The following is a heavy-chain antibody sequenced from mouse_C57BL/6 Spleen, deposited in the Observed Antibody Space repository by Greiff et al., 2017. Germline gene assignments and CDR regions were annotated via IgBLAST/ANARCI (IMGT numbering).Heavy chain of an antibody. D-gene: IGHD2-12*01. Sequence: VMLVESGAELARPGASVKMSCKASGYTFTSYTMNWVKQRPGQGLEWIGYINPSSGYTKYNQKFKDKATLTADNSSSTAYMQLSSLTSEDSAVDYCSREREDSYYGAMDYWGQGTSVTVSS. V-gene: IGHV1-4*01. CDR2: INPSSGYT. CDR3: SREREDSYYGAMDY. CDR1: GYTFTSYT. J-gene: IGHJ4*01.